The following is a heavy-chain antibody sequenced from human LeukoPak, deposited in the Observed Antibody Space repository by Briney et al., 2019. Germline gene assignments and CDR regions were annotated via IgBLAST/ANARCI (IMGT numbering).Heavy chain of an antibody. CDR3: ARDQRNSGSYRFEY. D-gene: IGHD1-26*01. CDR2: ITGNNGHT. V-gene: IGHV1-18*01. CDR1: GYIFSGYG. J-gene: IGHJ4*02. Sequence: ASVKVSCKTFGYIFSGYGISWVRQAPGQGLEWMGWITGNNGHTDYAPSLQGRVTMTTDTSTNTAYMELTSLRSDDTAMYYCARDQRNSGSYRFEYWGQGTLVTVSS.